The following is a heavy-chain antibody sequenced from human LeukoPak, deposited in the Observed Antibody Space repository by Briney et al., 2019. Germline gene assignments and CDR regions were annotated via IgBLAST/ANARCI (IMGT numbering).Heavy chain of an antibody. V-gene: IGHV3-23*01. CDR1: GFTFSDYC. CDR3: AKGRGFRVWDPWDN. J-gene: IGHJ4*02. Sequence: GGSLRLSCAASGFTFSDYCMSWIRQAPGKGLEWVSGITNSGENTYYADSVKGRFTISRDNSKNTLFLEMNSLRVEDTAVYYCAKGRGFRVWDPWDNWGQGTLITVSS. CDR2: ITNSGENT. D-gene: IGHD3-16*01.